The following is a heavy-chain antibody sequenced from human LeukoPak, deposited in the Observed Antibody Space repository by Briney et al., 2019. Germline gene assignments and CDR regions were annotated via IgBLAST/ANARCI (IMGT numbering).Heavy chain of an antibody. J-gene: IGHJ6*02. V-gene: IGHV1-18*01. D-gene: IGHD3-3*01. CDR1: GYTFTSYG. CDR2: ISAYNGNT. CDR3: ARVRFLEWLFLDV. Sequence: ASVKVSCKASGYTFTSYGISWVRQAPGQGLEWMGWISAYNGNTNYAQKLQGRVTMTTDTSTSTACMELRSLRSDDTAVYYCARVRFLEWLFLDVWGQGTTVTVSS.